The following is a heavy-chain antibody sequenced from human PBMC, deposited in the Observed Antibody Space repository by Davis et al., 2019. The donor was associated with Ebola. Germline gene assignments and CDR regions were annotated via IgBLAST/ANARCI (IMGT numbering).Heavy chain of an antibody. CDR1: GGSFSGYY. J-gene: IGHJ4*02. V-gene: IGHV4-34*12. CDR2: IIHSGSA. CDR3: ARSSSLRLPDY. Sequence: GSLRLSCAVYGGSFSGYYWSWIRQPPGKGLEWIGEIIHSGSANYNPSLKSRVTISVDTSKNQFSLKVTSVTAADTAVYYCARSSSLRLPDYWGQGTRVTVSS. D-gene: IGHD5-12*01.